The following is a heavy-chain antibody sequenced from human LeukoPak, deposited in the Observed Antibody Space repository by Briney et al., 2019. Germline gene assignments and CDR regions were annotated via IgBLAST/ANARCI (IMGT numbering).Heavy chain of an antibody. J-gene: IGHJ3*01. D-gene: IGHD6-25*01. CDR2: IYRSGST. V-gene: IGHV4-39*07. Sequence: PSETLSLTCTVSGGSISSSSYYWGWVRQPPGKGLEWLGSIYRSGSTSYNPSLKSRVTISVDTSKNQFSLNLISMTAADTAVYYCARATGIAAAGIVDAFDVWGQGTMVTVSS. CDR3: ARATGIAAAGIVDAFDV. CDR1: GGSISSSSYY.